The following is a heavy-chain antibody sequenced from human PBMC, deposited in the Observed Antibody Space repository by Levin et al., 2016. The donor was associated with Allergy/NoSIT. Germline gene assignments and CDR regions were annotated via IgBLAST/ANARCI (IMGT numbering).Heavy chain of an antibody. J-gene: IGHJ6*02. D-gene: IGHD6-13*01. Sequence: VRQAPGKGLEWVSVIYSGGSTYYADSVKGRFTISRDNSKNTLYLQMNSLRAEDTAVYYCARRSRGMDVWGQGTTVTVSS. CDR3: ARRSRGMDV. V-gene: IGHV3-66*02. CDR2: IYSGGST.